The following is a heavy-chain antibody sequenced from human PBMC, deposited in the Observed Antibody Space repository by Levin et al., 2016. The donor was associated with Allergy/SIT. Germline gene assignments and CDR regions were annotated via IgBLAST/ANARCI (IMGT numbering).Heavy chain of an antibody. CDR3: ARDMGIGFDAFDV. CDR2: IYESGNT. V-gene: IGHV4-59*01. CDR1: GGSISEYY. J-gene: IGHJ3*01. Sequence: SETLSLTCRISGGSISEYYWSWIRQPPGKGLEWIGFIYESGNTNYNPSLKSRVTISVDTSKNHFSLKLSSVTAADTAVYYCARDMGIGFDAFDVWGQGTMVTVSS. D-gene: IGHD2-21*01.